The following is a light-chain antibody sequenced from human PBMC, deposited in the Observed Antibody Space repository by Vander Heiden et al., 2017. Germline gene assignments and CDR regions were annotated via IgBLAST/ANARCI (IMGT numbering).Light chain of an antibody. V-gene: IGLV1-44*01. Sequence: QSVLTQPPSASGTPGQRVTISCSGSSSTIGSNTVNWYQQLPGTAPKLLIYSNNQRPSGVPDRFSGSKSGTSASLAISGLQSEDEADYYCAAWDDSLNGHVVFGGGTKLTVI. J-gene: IGLJ2*01. CDR2: SNN. CDR3: AAWDDSLNGHVV. CDR1: SSTIGSNT.